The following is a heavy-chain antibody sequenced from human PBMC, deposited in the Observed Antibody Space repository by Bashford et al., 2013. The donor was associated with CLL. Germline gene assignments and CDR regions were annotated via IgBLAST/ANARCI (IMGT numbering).Heavy chain of an antibody. V-gene: IGHV1-2*06. D-gene: IGHD2-21*01. J-gene: IGHJ4*02. CDR2: INPNSGDT. Sequence: ASVKVSCKASGYTFTGYNMQWVRQAPGQGLEWMGRINPNSGDTKYAQKFQGRVTMTTDTSTSAAYMELRGLRSDDTAIYYCARAQGPYCSGECPYLFDSWGLGTLVTVSS. CDR3: ARAQGPYCSGECPYLFDS. CDR1: GYTFTGYN.